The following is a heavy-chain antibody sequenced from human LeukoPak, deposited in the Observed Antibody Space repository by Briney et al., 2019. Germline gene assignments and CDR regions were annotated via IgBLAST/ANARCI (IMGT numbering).Heavy chain of an antibody. D-gene: IGHD4-23*01. Sequence: GGSLRLSCALSGFTPIHYWMTWVRQAPGKGLEWVANINQDGSETFYVDSVKGRFTISRDNAKNSLYLQMSSLRAEDTAVYYCARRLVGTPDYFDYWGQGTLVTVSS. V-gene: IGHV3-7*01. J-gene: IGHJ4*02. CDR3: ARRLVGTPDYFDY. CDR1: GFTPIHYW. CDR2: INQDGSET.